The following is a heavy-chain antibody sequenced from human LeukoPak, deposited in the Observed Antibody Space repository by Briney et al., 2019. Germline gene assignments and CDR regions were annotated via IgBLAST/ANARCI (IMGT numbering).Heavy chain of an antibody. CDR2: IYYSGST. CDR1: GFTFSSYS. D-gene: IGHD6-19*01. V-gene: IGHV4-39*01. CDR3: ARHEEAVAGHFDY. J-gene: IGHJ4*02. Sequence: GSLRLSCAASGFTFSSYSMNWVRQAPGKGLEWIGSIYYSGSTYYNPSLKSRVTISVDTSKNQFSLKLSSVTAADTAVYYCARHEEAVAGHFDYWGQGTLVTVSS.